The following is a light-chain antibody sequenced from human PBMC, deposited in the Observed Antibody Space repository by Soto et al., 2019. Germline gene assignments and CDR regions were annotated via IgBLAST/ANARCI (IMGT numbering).Light chain of an antibody. J-gene: IGKJ1*01. V-gene: IGKV3-15*01. Sequence: EVVMTQSPATLSVSPGERATLSCRASQSVSSNLAWYQQKPGQAPRLLIYDASTWATGIPARFSGSGSGTEFTLTISSLQSEDFAVYYCQHYNNWPRTFGQGTKVEIK. CDR1: QSVSSN. CDR2: DAS. CDR3: QHYNNWPRT.